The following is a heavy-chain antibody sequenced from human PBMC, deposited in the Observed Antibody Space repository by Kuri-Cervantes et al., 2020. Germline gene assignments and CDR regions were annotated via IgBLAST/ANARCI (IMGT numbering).Heavy chain of an antibody. CDR2: ISWNSGSI. V-gene: IGHV3-9*01. Sequence: SLKISCAASGFTFDDYAMHWVRQAPGKGLEWVSGISWNSGSIGYADSVKGRFTISRDNSKNTLFMQMNSLRAEDTAVYCCARGITIVVVSATPGPYYGMDVWGQGTTVTVSS. D-gene: IGHD2-15*01. CDR3: ARGITIVVVSATPGPYYGMDV. J-gene: IGHJ6*02. CDR1: GFTFDDYA.